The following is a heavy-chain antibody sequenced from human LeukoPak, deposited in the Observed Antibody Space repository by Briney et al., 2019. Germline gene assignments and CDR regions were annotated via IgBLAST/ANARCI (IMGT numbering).Heavy chain of an antibody. V-gene: IGHV4-30-4*08. J-gene: IGHJ3*02. CDR2: IYYSGST. D-gene: IGHD3-3*01. Sequence: PSQTLSLTCTVSGGSISSGDYYWSWIRQPPGKGLEWIGYIYYSGSTYYNPSLKSRVTISVDTSKNQFSLKLSSVTAADTAVYYCARQIFGVVILPAFDIWGQGTMVTVSS. CDR3: ARQIFGVVILPAFDI. CDR1: GGSISSGDYY.